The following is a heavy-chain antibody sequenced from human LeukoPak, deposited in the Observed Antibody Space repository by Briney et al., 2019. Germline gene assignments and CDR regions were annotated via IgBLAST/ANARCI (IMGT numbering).Heavy chain of an antibody. CDR2: ISGGGGST. CDR3: AKDLGQWELLSYYYYYYMDV. CDR1: GFTFSSYA. J-gene: IGHJ6*03. Sequence: GGALRLSCAASGFTFSSYAMSWVRQAPGKGLEWVSAISGGGGSTYYADSVKGRLTISRDNSKNTLYLQMNSPRAEDTAVYYCAKDLGQWELLSYYYYYYMDVWGKGTTVTVSS. D-gene: IGHD1-26*01. V-gene: IGHV3-23*01.